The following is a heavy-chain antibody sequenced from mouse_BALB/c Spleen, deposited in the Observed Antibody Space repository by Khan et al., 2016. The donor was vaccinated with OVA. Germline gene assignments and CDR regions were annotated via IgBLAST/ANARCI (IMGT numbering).Heavy chain of an antibody. CDR2: ISYSGVT. CDR3: AIGNYYGYYFDY. Sequence: EVKLEESGPGLVKPSQSLSLTCTVTGYSITSGYAWNWIRQFPGNKLEWMGYISYSGVTSYTPSLKSRISITRDTSKNQFFLQLTSVTTEDTATYYCAIGNYYGYYFDYWGQGTTLTVSS. D-gene: IGHD1-1*01. CDR1: GYSITSGYA. J-gene: IGHJ2*01. V-gene: IGHV3-2*02.